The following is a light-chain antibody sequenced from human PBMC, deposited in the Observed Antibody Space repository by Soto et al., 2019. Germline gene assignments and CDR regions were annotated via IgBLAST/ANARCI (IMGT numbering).Light chain of an antibody. CDR3: QQYNNWLST. J-gene: IGKJ3*01. Sequence: EIVMTQSPATLSVSPGERATLSCRASQSVSSNLAWYQQKPGQTPRLLIYGASTRSTGIPARFSGSGSGTEFTLTSSTLPSEDCLVSYCQQYNNWLSTFGPGTKVDIK. CDR2: GAS. CDR1: QSVSSN. V-gene: IGKV3-15*01.